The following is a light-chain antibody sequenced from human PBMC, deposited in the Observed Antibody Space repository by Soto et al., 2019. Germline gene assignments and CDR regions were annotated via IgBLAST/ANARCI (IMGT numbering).Light chain of an antibody. V-gene: IGKV3-15*01. CDR2: GTS. J-gene: IGKJ2*01. Sequence: EIVMTQSPVALSVSPGESAALSCRASQSVGRNFAWYQQRPGQAPRVLIYGTSTSATGVPATFSGSGSGTDYTLTTSSLQSEDFAVYCCPQYNNWPYTFGQGTRLEIK. CDR3: PQYNNWPYT. CDR1: QSVGRN.